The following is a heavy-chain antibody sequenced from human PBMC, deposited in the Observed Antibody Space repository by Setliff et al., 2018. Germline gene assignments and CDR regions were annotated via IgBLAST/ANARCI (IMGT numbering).Heavy chain of an antibody. Sequence: PSETLSLTCTVSGGSISSSSYYWGWIRQPPGKGLEWLGSVYFSGYTYYNPSLSGRVTISIDTSKNQFSLRLTSVTAADTAKYYCARAPLDYSSRAFDFWGQGTMVTVSS. CDR3: ARAPLDYSSRAFDF. V-gene: IGHV4-39*07. CDR1: GGSISSSSYY. J-gene: IGHJ3*01. D-gene: IGHD2-15*01. CDR2: VYFSGYT.